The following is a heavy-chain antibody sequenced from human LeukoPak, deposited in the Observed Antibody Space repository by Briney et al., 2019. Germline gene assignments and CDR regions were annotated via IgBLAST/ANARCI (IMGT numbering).Heavy chain of an antibody. CDR1: GFSFSRYY. D-gene: IGHD6-13*01. CDR2: IDGSGTGT. CDR3: VKDETGSSWYN. V-gene: IGHV3-23*01. J-gene: IGHJ4*02. Sequence: GGSLRLSCAASGFSFSRYYMSWARQAPGKGLEWVSAIDGSGTGTYYADSVKGRFTISRDNSKNTLYLQMNSLRAEDTAVYYCVKDETGSSWYNWGQGTLVTVSS.